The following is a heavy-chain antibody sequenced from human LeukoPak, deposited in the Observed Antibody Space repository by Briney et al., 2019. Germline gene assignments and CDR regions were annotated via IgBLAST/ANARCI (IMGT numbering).Heavy chain of an antibody. D-gene: IGHD4-17*01. J-gene: IGHJ4*02. CDR3: ARARDYGDYVFDH. CDR2: INPSGGST. CDR1: GYTFSTYY. Sequence: ASVKVSFKSSGYTFSTYYIHWVRQAPGQGLEWMGMINPSGGSTSYAQKFQGRVTMTRDTSTSTVYMELTSLRSEDTAVFYCARARDYGDYVFDHWGQGTLVTVSS. V-gene: IGHV1-46*01.